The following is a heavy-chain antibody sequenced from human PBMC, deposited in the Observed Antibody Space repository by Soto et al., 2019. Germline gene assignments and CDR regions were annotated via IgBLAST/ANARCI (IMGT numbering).Heavy chain of an antibody. D-gene: IGHD2-2*02. CDR2: IYYSGST. V-gene: IGHV4-30-4*01. CDR1: GGSISSGEYY. J-gene: IGHJ5*01. CDR3: ARGFCSGNSCHKSVWFES. Sequence: PSETLSLTCTVSGGSISSGEYYWSWIRQPPGKGLEWIGYIYYSGSTYYNPSLKSRVTISVDTSKNQFSLKLSSVTAADTAVYYCARGFCSGNSCHKSVWFESWGQGTLVTVSS.